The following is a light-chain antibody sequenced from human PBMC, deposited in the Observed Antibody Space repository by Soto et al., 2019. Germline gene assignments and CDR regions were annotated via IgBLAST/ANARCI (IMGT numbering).Light chain of an antibody. J-gene: IGKJ3*01. CDR3: QQSSTTGF. CDR2: ADS. V-gene: IGKV1-39*01. CDR1: QSIGTY. Sequence: DIQMTPSPYSLSASVGDTVTITCRASQSIGTYLNWYQQRPGQPPKLLIYADSKLQGGVPPRFTGGGSGTPFTLIISGLQPADFATYYCQQSSTTGFFGPGTKVDVK.